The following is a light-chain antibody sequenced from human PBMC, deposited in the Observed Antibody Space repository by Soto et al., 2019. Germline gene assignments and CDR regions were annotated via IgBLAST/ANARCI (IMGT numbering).Light chain of an antibody. CDR3: CSYAGSSTFYV. Sequence: ALTQPASVSGSPGPSITISCTGTSSDVGSYNLVSWYQQHPGKAPKLMIYEVSKRPSGVSNRFSGSKSGNTASLTISGLQAEDEADYYCCSYAGSSTFYVFGTGTKVNVL. CDR1: SSDVGSYNL. J-gene: IGLJ1*01. V-gene: IGLV2-23*02. CDR2: EVS.